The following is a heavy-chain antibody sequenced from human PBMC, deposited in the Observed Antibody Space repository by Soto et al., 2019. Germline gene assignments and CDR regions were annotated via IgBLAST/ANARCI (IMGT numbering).Heavy chain of an antibody. Sequence: QVQLQESGPGLVKPSETLSLTCTVSGGSISSYYLSWIRQPPGKGLELIGYIYYSGRTNYNPSLKSRVTISVATSKNQFSLKLSSVTAADTAMYYCARDGGTTGMDVWGQGTTVTVSS. V-gene: IGHV4-59*01. CDR3: ARDGGTTGMDV. D-gene: IGHD4-17*01. CDR2: IYYSGRT. J-gene: IGHJ6*02. CDR1: GGSISSYY.